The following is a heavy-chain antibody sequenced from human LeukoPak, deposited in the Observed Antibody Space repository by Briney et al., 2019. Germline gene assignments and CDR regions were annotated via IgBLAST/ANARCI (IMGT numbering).Heavy chain of an antibody. CDR2: VRDDGSNK. CDR1: GFTFSSYG. CDR3: AGRYYDFWSGYADY. Sequence: GGSLRLSWAASGFTFSSYGMHWVRQAPGDGLEWVGFVRDDGSNKYYEDYVKGRFTIPRDNSKDPVYLQMNSLRAEDTAVYYCAGRYYDFWSGYADYWGRGTLVGVCS. D-gene: IGHD3-3*01. J-gene: IGHJ4*02. V-gene: IGHV3-30*02.